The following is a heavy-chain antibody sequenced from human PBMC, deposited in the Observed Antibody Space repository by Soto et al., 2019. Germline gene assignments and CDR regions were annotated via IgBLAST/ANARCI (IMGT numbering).Heavy chain of an antibody. V-gene: IGHV4-59*08. CDR2: IYYSGST. J-gene: IGHJ4*02. CDR1: GGSISSYY. CDR3: PRHWEWGSLGY. D-gene: IGHD7-27*01. Sequence: PSETLSLTCTVSGGSISSYYWSWIRQPPGKGLEWIGYIYYSGSTNYNPSLKSRVTISVDTSKNQFSLKLTSVTAADTAVYYCPRHWEWGSLGYWGQGTLVTVSS.